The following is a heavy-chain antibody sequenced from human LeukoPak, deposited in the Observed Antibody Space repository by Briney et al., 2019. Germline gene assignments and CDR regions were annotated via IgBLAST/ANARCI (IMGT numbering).Heavy chain of an antibody. V-gene: IGHV4-59*01. CDR3: TRGAGWLIDY. CDR2: IYYSGST. CDR1: GGSISRYY. D-gene: IGHD3-16*01. Sequence: SETLSLACTVSGGSISRYYWSWIRQPPGKGLEWIGYIYYSGSTNYNPSLKSRVTISADTSKNHFSLKLNSVTTADTAVYYCTRGAGWLIDYWGQGILVTVSS. J-gene: IGHJ4*02.